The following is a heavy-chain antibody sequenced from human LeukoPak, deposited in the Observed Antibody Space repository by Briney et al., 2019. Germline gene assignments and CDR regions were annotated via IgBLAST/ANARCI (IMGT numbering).Heavy chain of an antibody. V-gene: IGHV1-2*02. J-gene: IGHJ4*02. CDR1: GYTFTGYY. CDR2: INPNSGGT. D-gene: IGHD1-26*01. CDR3: AREMGVGATTDDY. Sequence: ASVKVSCKASGYTFTGYYMHWVRQAPGQGLEWMGWINPNSGGTNYAQKFQGRVTMTRDTSISTAYMELSRLRSDDTAVYYCAREMGVGATTDDYWGQGTLVTVSS.